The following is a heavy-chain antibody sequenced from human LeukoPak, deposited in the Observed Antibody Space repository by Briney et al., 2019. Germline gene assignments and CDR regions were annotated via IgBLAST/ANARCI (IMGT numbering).Heavy chain of an antibody. V-gene: IGHV1-18*01. Sequence: ASVKVSCKASGYTFSNYGISWVRQAPGRGLEWMGWISAYNAKTNYAQKLQGRVTMTTDTSTSTAYMELRSLRSDDTAVYYCARGRDFWSGYSSNYYYYLDVWAKGTTITVSS. CDR2: ISAYNAKT. J-gene: IGHJ6*03. CDR3: ARGRDFWSGYSSNYYYYLDV. D-gene: IGHD3-3*01. CDR1: GYTFSNYG.